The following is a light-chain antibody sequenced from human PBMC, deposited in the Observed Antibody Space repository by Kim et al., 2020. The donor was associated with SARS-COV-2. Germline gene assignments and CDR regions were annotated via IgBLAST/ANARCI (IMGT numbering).Light chain of an antibody. CDR2: DAS. Sequence: WPPGERATPPGRASQRLNTYIAWYQQKPGQAPRLLISDASNRATGIPARFSGSGSGTDFTLTISTLEPEDFAVYYCQQRDNWPPTFGHGTRLEIK. J-gene: IGKJ5*01. CDR1: QRLNTY. CDR3: QQRDNWPPT. V-gene: IGKV3-11*01.